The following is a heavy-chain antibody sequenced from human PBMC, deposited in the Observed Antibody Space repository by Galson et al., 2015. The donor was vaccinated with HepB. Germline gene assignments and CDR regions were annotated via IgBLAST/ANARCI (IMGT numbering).Heavy chain of an antibody. CDR1: GFTFSSYG. CDR2: ISYDGINK. D-gene: IGHD3-22*01. J-gene: IGHJ4*02. Sequence: SLRLSCAASGFTFSSYGMHWVRQAPGKGLEWVAVISYDGINKYYADSVKGRFTISRDNSKNTLYLQMNSLRAEHTAVYYCAKWESYDSPTPFDYWGQGTLVTVSS. V-gene: IGHV3-30*18. CDR3: AKWESYDSPTPFDY.